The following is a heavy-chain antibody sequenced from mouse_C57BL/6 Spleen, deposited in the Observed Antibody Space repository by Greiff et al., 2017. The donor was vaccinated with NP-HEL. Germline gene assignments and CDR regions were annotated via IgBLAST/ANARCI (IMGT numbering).Heavy chain of an antibody. V-gene: IGHV1-69*01. CDR1: GYTFTSYW. Sequence: QVQLQQPGAELVMPGASVKLSCKASGYTFTSYWMHWVKQRPGQGLEWIGEIDPSDSYTNYNQKFKGKSTLTVDKSSSTAYMQLSSLTSEDSAVYYCASYGEGYFDVWGTGTTVTVSS. J-gene: IGHJ1*03. D-gene: IGHD1-1*01. CDR3: ASYGEGYFDV. CDR2: IDPSDSYT.